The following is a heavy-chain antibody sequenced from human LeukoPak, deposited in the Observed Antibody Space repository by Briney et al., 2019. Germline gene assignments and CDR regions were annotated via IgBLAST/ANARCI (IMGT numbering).Heavy chain of an antibody. D-gene: IGHD3-10*01. V-gene: IGHV3-48*04. CDR2: ISSSSSTI. J-gene: IGHJ6*03. CDR1: GFTFSSYS. Sequence: AGGSLRLSCAASGFTFSSYSVTWVRQAPGKGLEWVSYISSSSSTIYYADSVKGRFTISRDNAKNSLYLQMNSLRAEDTAVYYCATDTWFGELSGYYYMDVWGKGTTVTVSS. CDR3: ATDTWFGELSGYYYMDV.